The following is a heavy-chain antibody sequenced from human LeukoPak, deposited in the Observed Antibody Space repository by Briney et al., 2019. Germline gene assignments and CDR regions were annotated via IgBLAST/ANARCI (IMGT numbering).Heavy chain of an antibody. CDR2: FDPEDGET. J-gene: IGHJ5*02. V-gene: IGHV1-24*01. CDR1: GYTFTGYY. CDR3: AREKDMIPNSFDP. D-gene: IGHD2-15*01. Sequence: ASVKVSCKASGYTFTGYYMHWVRQAPGQGLEWMGGFDPEDGETIYAQKFQGRVTMTEDTSTDTAYMELSRLRSDDTAVYYCAREKDMIPNSFDPWGQGTLVTVSS.